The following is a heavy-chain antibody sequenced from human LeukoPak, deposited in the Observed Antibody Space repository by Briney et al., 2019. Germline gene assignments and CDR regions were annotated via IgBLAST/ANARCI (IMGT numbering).Heavy chain of an antibody. CDR1: GFTFSSYS. CDR2: ISSSSSYI. D-gene: IGHD3-3*01. V-gene: IGHV3-21*01. J-gene: IGHJ3*02. CDR3: ARAVSGYAFDI. Sequence: GGSLRLSCAASGFTFSSYSMNWVRQAPGKGLEWVSSISSSSSYIYYADSVKGRFTIFRDNAKNSLYLQMNSLRAEDTAVYYCARAVSGYAFDIWGQGTMVTVSS.